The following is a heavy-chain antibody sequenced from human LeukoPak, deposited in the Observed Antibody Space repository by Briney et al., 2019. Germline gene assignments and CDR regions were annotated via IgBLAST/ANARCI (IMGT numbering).Heavy chain of an antibody. CDR2: ISYDGSNK. CDR3: AKDGGLYGDADY. CDR1: GFTFSSYG. D-gene: IGHD3-16*01. V-gene: IGHV3-30*18. Sequence: GGSLRLSCAASGFTFSSYGMHWVRQIPGKGLEWVAVISYDGSNKYYADSVKGRFTISRDNSKNTLYLQMNSLRAEDTAVYYCAKDGGLYGDADYWGQGTLVTVSS. J-gene: IGHJ4*02.